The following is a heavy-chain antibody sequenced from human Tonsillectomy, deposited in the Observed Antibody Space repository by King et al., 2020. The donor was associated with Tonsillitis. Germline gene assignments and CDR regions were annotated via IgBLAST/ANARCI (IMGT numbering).Heavy chain of an antibody. CDR1: GFTFSNYG. D-gene: IGHD1-14*01. J-gene: IGHJ2*01. CDR2: IAYDASYE. V-gene: IGHV3-30*18. Sequence: VQLVESGGGVVQPGRSLSLSCVASGFTFSNYGMHWVRQAPGKGLEWVALIAYDASYENYADSVKGRFAISRDNSKNTLYLEMNSLRVEDTAVYYCAKDGIGLADWYFELWGRGTLVTVFS. CDR3: AKDGIGLADWYFEL.